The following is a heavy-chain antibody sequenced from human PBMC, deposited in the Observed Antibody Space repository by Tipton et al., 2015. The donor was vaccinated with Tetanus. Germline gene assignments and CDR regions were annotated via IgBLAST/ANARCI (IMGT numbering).Heavy chain of an antibody. Sequence: TLSLTCAVSGGSISSGDYSWSWIRQPPGKGLEWIGYIYDGGSTYYNPSLKSRVTISEDRSKNQISLRLRSVTAADMAVYYCARVKGTYNHYGLDVWGQGTTVTVAS. CDR3: ARVKGTYNHYGLDV. CDR2: IYDGGST. CDR1: GGSISSGDYS. V-gene: IGHV4-30-2*01. D-gene: IGHD3-10*01. J-gene: IGHJ6*02.